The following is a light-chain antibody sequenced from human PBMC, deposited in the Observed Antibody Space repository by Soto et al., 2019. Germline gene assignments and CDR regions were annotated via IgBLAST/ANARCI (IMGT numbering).Light chain of an antibody. CDR2: GAF. Sequence: EILMTQSPVTLSVSPGERATLSCRASQSVSSNLAWYQQKPGQAPSLLIYGAFTRATGIPARFSGTGSGTEFTLTISSLQSEEFALYYGQQYNDWPLTCGQGTKVEI. CDR3: QQYNDWPLT. CDR1: QSVSSN. J-gene: IGKJ1*01. V-gene: IGKV3-15*01.